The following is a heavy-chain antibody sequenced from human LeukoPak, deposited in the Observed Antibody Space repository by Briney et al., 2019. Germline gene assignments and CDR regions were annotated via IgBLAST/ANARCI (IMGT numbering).Heavy chain of an antibody. CDR1: GFNFNNYW. V-gene: IGHV3-15*01. CDR2: IKSKTDGGTI. Sequence: GGSLRLSCAASGFNFNNYWMSWLRQAPEKGLEWVGRIKSKTDGGTIDYAAPVKGRFTISRDDSKNTLYLQMNSLKTEDTAVYYCNNREFWGQGTLVTVSS. D-gene: IGHD3-10*01. CDR3: NNREF. J-gene: IGHJ4*02.